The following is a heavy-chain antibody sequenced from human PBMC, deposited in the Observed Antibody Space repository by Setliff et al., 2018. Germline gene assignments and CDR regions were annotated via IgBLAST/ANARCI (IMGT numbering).Heavy chain of an antibody. CDR1: GFSLNTRGMR. CDR3: AHISRDFQH. J-gene: IGHJ1*01. V-gene: IGHV2-5*08. CDR2: IYWDDDK. Sequence: SGPTLVNPRQTLTLTCTFSGFSLNTRGMRVSWIRQPPGKALEWLALIYWDDDKRYSPSLKSRLTITKDTSKNQVVLTMTNMDPVDTATYYCAHISRDFQHWGQGTLVTVSS.